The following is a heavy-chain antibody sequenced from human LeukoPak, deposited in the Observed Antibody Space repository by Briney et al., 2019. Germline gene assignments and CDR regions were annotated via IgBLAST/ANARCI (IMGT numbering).Heavy chain of an antibody. J-gene: IGHJ4*02. CDR3: GRAFPPLRTSSAGDL. CDR2: ISYLSSHV. V-gene: IGHV3-21*01. D-gene: IGHD3-16*01. CDR1: GFTFSDYD. Sequence: GGSLRLSCSASGFTFSDYDMNWVRQAPGKGPEWVSSISYLSSHVYYGDSVKGRFSISRDNAKNSLYLQMNSLGAEDTAIYYCGRAFPPLRTSSAGDLWGQGIQVTVSS.